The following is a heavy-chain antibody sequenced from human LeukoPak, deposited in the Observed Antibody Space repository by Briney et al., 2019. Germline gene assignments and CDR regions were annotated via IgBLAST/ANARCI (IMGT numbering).Heavy chain of an antibody. CDR2: TYYRSKWFN. J-gene: IGHJ4*02. CDR3: ARGSFLDY. Sequence: SQTLSLTCAISGDSVSGNSAAWNWIRQSPSRGLEWLGRTYYRSKWFNEYAASVKSRITINPDTSRNQFSLHLNSATPEDTAVYYCARGSFLDYWGQGTLVTVAS. V-gene: IGHV6-1*01. D-gene: IGHD2-15*01. CDR1: GDSVSGNSAA.